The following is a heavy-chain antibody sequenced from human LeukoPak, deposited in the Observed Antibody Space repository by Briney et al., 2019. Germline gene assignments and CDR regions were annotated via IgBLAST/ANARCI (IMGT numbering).Heavy chain of an antibody. Sequence: GGTLRLSCEASGITFSFYGMSWVRQAPGKGLEWVSAITGSGGTTYYADSMKGRFTISRDTSKNTLYLQMNSLRAEDTAVYYCAKDDCSSTSCRFDYWGQGTLVTVSS. D-gene: IGHD2-2*01. V-gene: IGHV3-23*01. CDR2: ITGSGGTT. J-gene: IGHJ4*02. CDR3: AKDDCSSTSCRFDY. CDR1: GITFSFYG.